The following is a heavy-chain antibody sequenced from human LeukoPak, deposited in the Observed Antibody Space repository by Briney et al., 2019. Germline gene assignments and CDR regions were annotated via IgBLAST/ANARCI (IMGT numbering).Heavy chain of an antibody. Sequence: GGSLRLSCAASGFTFSSYSMNWVRQAPGKGLEWVSSISSSSSYIYYADSVKGRFTISRDNAKNSLYLQMNSLRAEDTAVYYCARDGSRDVRFLPDYWGQGTLVTVSS. CDR2: ISSSSSYI. CDR1: GFTFSSYS. J-gene: IGHJ4*02. CDR3: ARDGSRDVRFLPDY. V-gene: IGHV3-21*01. D-gene: IGHD3-3*01.